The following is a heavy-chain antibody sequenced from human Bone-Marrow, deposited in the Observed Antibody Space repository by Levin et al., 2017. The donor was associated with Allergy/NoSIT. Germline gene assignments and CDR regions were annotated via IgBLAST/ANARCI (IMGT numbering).Heavy chain of an antibody. D-gene: IGHD6-19*01. J-gene: IGHJ2*01. CDR3: AKCSGWYGKGYFDL. CDR2: IYSGGDT. V-gene: IGHV3-53*01. CDR1: GFSVSGNY. Sequence: RSGGSLRLSCAASGFSVSGNYMSWVRQAPGKGLEWVSVIYSGGDTKYTESVKGRFSISRDTSKNTLYLQMNSLRVEDTAVYYCAKCSGWYGKGYFDLWGRGTLVTVSS.